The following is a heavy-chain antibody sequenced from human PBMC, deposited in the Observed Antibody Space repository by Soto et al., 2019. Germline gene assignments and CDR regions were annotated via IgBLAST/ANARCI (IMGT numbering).Heavy chain of an antibody. CDR1: GFTFSSYA. J-gene: IGHJ4*02. V-gene: IGHV3-23*01. D-gene: IGHD3-22*01. CDR3: AKVNYYDSSGPQSFDY. CDR2: ISGSGGST. Sequence: GGSLRLSCAASGFTFSSYAMSWVRQAPGKGLEWVSAISGSGGSTYYADSVKGRFTISRDNSKNTLYLQMNSLRAEDTAVYYCAKVNYYDSSGPQSFDYWGQGTLVTVSS.